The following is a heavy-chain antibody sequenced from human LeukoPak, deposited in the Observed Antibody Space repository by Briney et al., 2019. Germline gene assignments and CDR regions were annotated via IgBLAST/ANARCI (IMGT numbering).Heavy chain of an antibody. V-gene: IGHV3-48*03. D-gene: IGHD6-6*01. CDR3: TRSAYLQLAIRGFYHGMDV. CDR1: GFTFSSYE. J-gene: IGHJ6*02. Sequence: PGGSLRLSCAASGFTFSSYEMNWVRQAPGRGLEWVSYIDHTGSTIYYADSVKGRFTISRDNARNSLHLQLNSLRAEDTAIYYCTRSAYLQLAIRGFYHGMDVWGQGTTVTVSS. CDR2: IDHTGSTI.